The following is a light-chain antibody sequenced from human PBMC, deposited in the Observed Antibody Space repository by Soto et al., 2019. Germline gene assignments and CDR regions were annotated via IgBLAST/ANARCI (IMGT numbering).Light chain of an antibody. Sequence: DIQMTQSPSSLSASVRDRVTITCRASQYISSYLNWFQQKPGKAPKLLIYAASRLQSGVPSRFSGSGSGTGFTLTISSLQPEDSATYYCQQSHSAPPTFGQGTKVEIK. V-gene: IGKV1-39*01. CDR3: QQSHSAPPT. CDR2: AAS. J-gene: IGKJ1*01. CDR1: QYISSY.